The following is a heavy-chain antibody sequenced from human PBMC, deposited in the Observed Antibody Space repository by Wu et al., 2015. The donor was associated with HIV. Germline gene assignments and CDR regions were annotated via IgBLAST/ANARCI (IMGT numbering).Heavy chain of an antibody. CDR2: IIPIFGTA. V-gene: IGHV1-69*13. J-gene: IGHJ6*02. D-gene: IGHD1-26*01. CDR3: ARTIVGAQDGGYYYYGMDV. Sequence: QVQLVQSGAEVKKPGSSVKVSCKASGGTFSSYAISWVRQAPGQGLEWMGRIIPIFGTANYAQKFQGRVTITADESTSTAYMELSSLRSEDTAVYYYARTIVGAQDGGYYYYGMDVWGQGTTVTVSS. CDR1: GGTFSSYA.